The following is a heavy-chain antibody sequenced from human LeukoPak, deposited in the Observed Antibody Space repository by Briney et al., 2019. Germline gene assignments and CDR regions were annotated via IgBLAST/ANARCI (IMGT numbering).Heavy chain of an antibody. V-gene: IGHV4-59*08. Sequence: SETLSLTCTVSGGSISSYYWSWIRQPPGKGLEWIGYIYYSGSTNYNPSLKSRVTISVDTSKNQFSLKLSSVTAADTAVYYRARVSSSSWYTYYFDHWGQGTLVTVSS. CDR1: GGSISSYY. CDR2: IYYSGST. J-gene: IGHJ4*02. D-gene: IGHD6-13*01. CDR3: ARVSSSSWYTYYFDH.